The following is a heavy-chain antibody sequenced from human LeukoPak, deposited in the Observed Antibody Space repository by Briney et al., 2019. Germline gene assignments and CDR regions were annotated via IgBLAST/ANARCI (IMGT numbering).Heavy chain of an antibody. CDR2: INHGGST. CDR1: GGSFSDHY. CDR3: ARRHSITYFDY. V-gene: IGHV4-34*01. Sequence: SETLSLTCAVYGGSFSDHYWSWLRQPPGKGLEWIGEINHGGSTNYNPSLKSRVTISIDTSKNQFSLKLSSVTAADTAVYYCARRHSITYFDYWGQGTLVTVSS. J-gene: IGHJ4*02.